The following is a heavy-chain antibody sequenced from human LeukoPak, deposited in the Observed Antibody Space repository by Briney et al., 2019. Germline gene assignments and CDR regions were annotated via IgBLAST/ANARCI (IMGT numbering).Heavy chain of an antibody. V-gene: IGHV1-69*05. Sequence: ASVKVSCKASGGTFSSYAISWVRQAPGQGLEWMGGIIPIFGTANYAQKFQGRVTITTDDSTSTAYMELSSLRSEDTAVYYCAREIAARDYYYMDVWGKGTTVTVSS. CDR1: GGTFSSYA. CDR2: IIPIFGTA. CDR3: AREIAARDYYYMDV. D-gene: IGHD6-6*01. J-gene: IGHJ6*03.